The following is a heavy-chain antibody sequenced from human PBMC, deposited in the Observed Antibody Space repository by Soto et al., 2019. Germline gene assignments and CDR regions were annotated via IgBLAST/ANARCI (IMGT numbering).Heavy chain of an antibody. CDR3: ARAFSSYYYGSGSVSYFDY. CDR1: GGSISSYY. CDR2: IYYSGST. V-gene: IGHV4-59*01. Sequence: ASETLSLTCTVSGGSISSYYWSWIRQPPGKGLEWIGYIYYSGSTNYNPSLKSRVTISVDTSKNQFSLKLSSVTAADTAVYYCARAFSSYYYGSGSVSYFDYWGQGTLVTVSS. D-gene: IGHD3-10*01. J-gene: IGHJ4*02.